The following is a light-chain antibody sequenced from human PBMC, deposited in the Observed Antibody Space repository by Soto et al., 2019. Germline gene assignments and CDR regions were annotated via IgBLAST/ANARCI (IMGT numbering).Light chain of an antibody. V-gene: IGKV3-15*01. CDR2: GVS. J-gene: IGKJ4*01. Sequence: EIVMTQSPATLSVSPGERATLSCRASQRLSSNLACFQQKPGQAPRLLIYGVSTRATGIPARFSGSGSGTEFTLTISSLQSEDSAVYYCQQYKNWLALTFGGGTKVEIK. CDR1: QRLSSN. CDR3: QQYKNWLALT.